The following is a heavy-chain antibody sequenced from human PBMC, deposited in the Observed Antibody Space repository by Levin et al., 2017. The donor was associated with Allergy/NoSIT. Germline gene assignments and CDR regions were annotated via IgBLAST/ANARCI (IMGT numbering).Heavy chain of an antibody. CDR2: INPHSGDT. D-gene: IGHD3-22*01. CDR1: RYIFSDYF. V-gene: IGHV1-2*02. Sequence: ASVKVSCKASRYIFSDYFIHWVRQAPGQGLEWMGWINPHSGDTKYAQEFQGRVTMTRDTSISTAHMDLTRLTSDDTAVYYCARDLYDDDSVFGYWGQGALVNVFS. J-gene: IGHJ4*02. CDR3: ARDLYDDDSVFGY.